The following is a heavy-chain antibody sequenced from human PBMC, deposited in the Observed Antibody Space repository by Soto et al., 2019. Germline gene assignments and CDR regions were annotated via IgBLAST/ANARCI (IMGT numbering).Heavy chain of an antibody. Sequence: QVDLVQSGAEVKKPGASVTISCKASGSAITRYYIHWVRQAPGRGLEWMGIINPGGGSASYAQKFQDRGTIDKDTSTGTVYMDLRSLRTEDTAVYYCARDTSGWSLNGLDVWGQGTTVNVSS. CDR1: GSAITRYY. D-gene: IGHD6-19*01. CDR2: INPGGGSA. J-gene: IGHJ6*02. V-gene: IGHV1-46*01. CDR3: ARDTSGWSLNGLDV.